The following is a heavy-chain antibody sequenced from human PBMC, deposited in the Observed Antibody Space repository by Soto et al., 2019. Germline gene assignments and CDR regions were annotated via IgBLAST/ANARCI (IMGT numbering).Heavy chain of an antibody. CDR2: IGGNNGAT. CDR3: ARAQKYFRVLGNWFDS. D-gene: IGHD2-8*02. Sequence: GASVKVSCKASGYTFAHYGISSVRQAPGHGLEWMGWIGGNNGATNYAPKMQGRVAMTIDKSTATDYMDLRSLTSDDTAVYFCARAQKYFRVLGNWFDSWGQGTLVTVSS. CDR1: GYTFAHYG. V-gene: IGHV1-18*04. J-gene: IGHJ5*01.